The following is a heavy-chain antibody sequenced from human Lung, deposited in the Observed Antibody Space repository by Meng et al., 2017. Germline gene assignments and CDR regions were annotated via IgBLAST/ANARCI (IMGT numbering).Heavy chain of an antibody. D-gene: IGHD6-13*01. CDR3: VRDEDISSAGKLFGDY. CDR2: IDPKSGDT. Sequence: QVQAVESGAEVKRPGASVKVSSKPSGYNFPDYWLHWVRRAPGQGLEWMGRIDPKSGDTHYAQRFQGRVTMTGDTSISTAYMELSGLRSDDTAMYYCVRDEDISSAGKLFGDYWGQGTLVTVSS. V-gene: IGHV1-2*06. CDR1: GYNFPDYW. J-gene: IGHJ4*02.